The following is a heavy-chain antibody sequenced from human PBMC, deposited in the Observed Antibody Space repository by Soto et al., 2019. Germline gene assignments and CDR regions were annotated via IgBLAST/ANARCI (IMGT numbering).Heavy chain of an antibody. D-gene: IGHD3-9*01. CDR1: GYSFTDYW. J-gene: IGHJ4*02. CDR3: ARQADYNILTGYFYYFDY. V-gene: IGHV5-51*01. Sequence: RGESLKISCKSSGYSFTDYWIGWVRQMPGKGLEWMGIIYPGDSDARYSPSFQGQVTISVDTSINTAFLRWNRLTASDTAMYYCARQADYNILTGYFYYFDYWGQGSLVTVS. CDR2: IYPGDSDA.